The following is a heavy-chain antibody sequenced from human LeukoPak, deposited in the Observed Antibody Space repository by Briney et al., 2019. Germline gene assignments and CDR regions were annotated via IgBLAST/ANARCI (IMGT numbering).Heavy chain of an antibody. J-gene: IGHJ3*02. V-gene: IGHV4-31*03. CDR2: ISYSGST. D-gene: IGHD4-17*01. CDR1: GGSISSGGYY. Sequence: SETLSLTCTVSGGSISSGGYYWSWIRQHPGQGLEWIGYISYSGSTYYNPSLKSRVTISVDTSKNQFSLKLSSVTAADTAVYYCARVYGVSAFDIWGQGTMVTVSS. CDR3: ARVYGVSAFDI.